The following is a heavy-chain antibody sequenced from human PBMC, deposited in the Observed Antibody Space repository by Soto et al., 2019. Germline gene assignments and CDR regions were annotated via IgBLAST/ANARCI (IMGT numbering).Heavy chain of an antibody. CDR3: ARGPPGGYGMDV. D-gene: IGHD3-16*01. CDR2: ISYDGSNK. J-gene: IGHJ6*02. CDR1: GFTFSNYG. V-gene: IGHV3-30*03. Sequence: GGSLRLSCAASGFTFSNYGMHWVRQAPGKGLEWVAVISYDGSNKYYADSVKGRFTISRDNSKNTLYLQMNSLRAEDTAVYYCARGPPGGYGMDVWGQGTTVTVSS.